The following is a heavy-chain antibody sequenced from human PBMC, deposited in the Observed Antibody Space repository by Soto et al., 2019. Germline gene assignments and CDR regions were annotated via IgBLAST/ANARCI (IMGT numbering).Heavy chain of an antibody. CDR3: ARGSRDYGYGHCTNGVCYQVGPIFY. D-gene: IGHD2-8*01. CDR1: GYTFTGYY. CDR2: INPNSGGT. J-gene: IGHJ4*02. V-gene: IGHV1-2*04. Sequence: ASVKVSCKASGYTFTGYYMHWVRQAPGQGLEWMGWINPNSGGTNYAQKFQGWVTMTRDTSISTAYMELSRLRSDDTAMYYCARGSRDYGYGHCTNGVCYQVGPIFYWGQGTLVTVSS.